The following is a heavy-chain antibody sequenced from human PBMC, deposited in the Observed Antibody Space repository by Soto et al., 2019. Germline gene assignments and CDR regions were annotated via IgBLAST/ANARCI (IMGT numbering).Heavy chain of an antibody. CDR3: ARLGTARYNWFDP. D-gene: IGHD1-1*01. J-gene: IGHJ5*02. CDR1: GFTFSDYW. Sequence: GGSLRLSCAASGFTFSDYWMNWVRQAPGKGLVWVSRIDSDGSSTSYADSVKGRFTISRDNAKNTLYLQMNSLRAEDTAVYYCARLGTARYNWFDPWGQGTLVTVSS. V-gene: IGHV3-74*01. CDR2: IDSDGSST.